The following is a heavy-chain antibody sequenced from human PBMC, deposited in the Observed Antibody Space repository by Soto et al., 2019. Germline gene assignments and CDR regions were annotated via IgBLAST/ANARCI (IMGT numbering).Heavy chain of an antibody. CDR1: GFTFTSSA. V-gene: IGHV1-58*01. J-gene: IGHJ6*02. Sequence: SVKVSCKASGFTFTSSAVQWVRQARGQRLEWIGWIVVGSGNTNYAQKFQERVTITRDMSTSTAYMELSSLRSEDTAVYYCAADQPPYYDFWSGYYGRHYGMDVWG. D-gene: IGHD3-3*01. CDR3: AADQPPYYDFWSGYYGRHYGMDV. CDR2: IVVGSGNT.